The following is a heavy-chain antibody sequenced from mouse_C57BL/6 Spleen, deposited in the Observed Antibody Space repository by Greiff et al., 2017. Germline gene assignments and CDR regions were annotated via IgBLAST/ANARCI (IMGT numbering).Heavy chain of an antibody. Sequence: VQLQQSGGGLVKPGGSLKLSCAASGFTFSDYGMHWVRQAPEKGLEWVAYISSGSSTIYYADTVKGRFTISRDNAKNTLFLQMTSLRSEDTAMYYCATPFIAFAYWGQGTLVTVSA. V-gene: IGHV5-17*01. D-gene: IGHD1-1*01. CDR2: ISSGSSTI. CDR1: GFTFSDYG. J-gene: IGHJ3*01. CDR3: ATPFIAFAY.